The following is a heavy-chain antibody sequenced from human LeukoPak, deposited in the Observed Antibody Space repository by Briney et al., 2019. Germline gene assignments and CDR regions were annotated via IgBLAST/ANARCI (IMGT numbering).Heavy chain of an antibody. CDR2: TYCRSQWHY. Sequence: SQTLSLTCAISGHSVSSTRASWNWLRQSPSRRLEWLGRTYCRSQWHYDYAVSVRSRITIKEDVYENEFSLQLDSVTPGDTAVYYCARGGRDFYDGSGYYSPFDSWGLGTLVTVSS. D-gene: IGHD3-22*01. V-gene: IGHV6-1*01. J-gene: IGHJ4*02. CDR1: GHSVSSTRAS. CDR3: ARGGRDFYDGSGYYSPFDS.